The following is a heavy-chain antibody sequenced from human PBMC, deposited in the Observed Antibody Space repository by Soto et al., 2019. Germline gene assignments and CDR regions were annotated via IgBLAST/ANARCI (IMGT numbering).Heavy chain of an antibody. D-gene: IGHD4-17*01. V-gene: IGHV1-3*01. CDR3: ARDPSTVNARDYYYYGMDV. Sequence: GASVKVSCKASGYTFTSYAMHWVRQAPGQRLEWMGWINAGNGNTKYSQKFQGRVTITRDTSASTAYMELSSLRSEDTAVYYCARDPSTVNARDYYYYGMDVWGQRTTVTVSS. J-gene: IGHJ6*02. CDR2: INAGNGNT. CDR1: GYTFTSYA.